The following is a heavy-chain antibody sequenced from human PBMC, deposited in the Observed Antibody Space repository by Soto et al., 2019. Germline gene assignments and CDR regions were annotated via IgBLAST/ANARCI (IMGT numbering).Heavy chain of an antibody. Sequence: ASVKVSCKASGGTFSSYAISWVRQAPGQGLEWMGGIIPIFGTANYAQKFQGRVTITADESTSTAYMELSSLRSEDTAVYYCARDFGYCSRTSCYDYYYGMDGWGQGTTVTVAS. J-gene: IGHJ6*02. D-gene: IGHD2-2*01. CDR1: GGTFSSYA. CDR2: IIPIFGTA. CDR3: ARDFGYCSRTSCYDYYYGMDG. V-gene: IGHV1-69*13.